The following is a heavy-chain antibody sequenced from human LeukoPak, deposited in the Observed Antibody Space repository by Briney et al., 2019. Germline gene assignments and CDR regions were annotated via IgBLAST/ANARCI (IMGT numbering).Heavy chain of an antibody. CDR2: ISYSGST. Sequence: PSETLSLTCTSSGDSISSHYWCWIRQPPGKGLEWIWYISYSGSTNYNPSLKSRVTISLDTSKNQFSLKLSSVTAADTAVYFCAREGFYGSGGYYSRTFDIWGQGTMVTVSS. CDR3: AREGFYGSGGYYSRTFDI. J-gene: IGHJ3*02. D-gene: IGHD3-22*01. V-gene: IGHV4-59*11. CDR1: GDSISSHY.